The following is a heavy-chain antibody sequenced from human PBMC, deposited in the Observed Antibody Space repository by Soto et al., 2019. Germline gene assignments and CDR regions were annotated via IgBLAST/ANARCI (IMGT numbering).Heavy chain of an antibody. J-gene: IGHJ3*01. CDR2: ISYDGSNK. V-gene: IGHV3-30*18. CDR3: AKEPRAYSSSGHAFDF. CDR1: GFTFSSYG. Sequence: QVQLVESGGGVVQPGRSLRLSCAASGFTFSSYGMHWVRQAPGKGLEWVAVISYDGSNKYYADSVKGRFTISRDNSKNTLYLQMDSLRAEDTAVYYCAKEPRAYSSSGHAFDFWGQGTMVTVSS. D-gene: IGHD6-6*01.